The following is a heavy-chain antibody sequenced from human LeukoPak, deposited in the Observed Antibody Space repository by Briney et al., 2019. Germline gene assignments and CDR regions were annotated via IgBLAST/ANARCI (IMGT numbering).Heavy chain of an antibody. Sequence: GGSLRLSCAASGFTVSSNYMSWVRQAPGKGLEWVSVIYSGGSTYYADSVKGRFTISRDNSKNTLYLQMNSLRAEDTAVYYCARANILTGYYILSWGQGTLVTVSS. J-gene: IGHJ5*02. D-gene: IGHD3-9*01. CDR2: IYSGGST. V-gene: IGHV3-66*01. CDR1: GFTVSSNY. CDR3: ARANILTGYYILS.